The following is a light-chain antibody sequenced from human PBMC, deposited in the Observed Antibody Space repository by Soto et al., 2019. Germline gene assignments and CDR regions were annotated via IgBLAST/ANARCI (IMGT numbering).Light chain of an antibody. V-gene: IGKV3-15*01. J-gene: IGKJ2*01. CDR2: GAS. CDR3: QQYNNWPPYP. Sequence: EIVMTQSPATLSVSPGERATLSCRASQSVSSNLAWYQQKPGQAPRLLIYGASTRATGIPARFSGSGSGTEFTLTISSLQSEDFAVYYCQQYNNWPPYPFGQATKLEIK. CDR1: QSVSSN.